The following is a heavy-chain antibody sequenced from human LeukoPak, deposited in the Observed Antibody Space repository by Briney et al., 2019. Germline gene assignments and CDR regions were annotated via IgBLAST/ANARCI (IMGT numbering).Heavy chain of an antibody. CDR3: AREVWGQVYFDY. CDR2: ISYDGSNK. V-gene: IGHV3-30-3*01. Sequence: RRSLRLSCAASGFTFSTYAMHWVRQAPGKGLEWVAVISYDGSNKYYADSVKGRFTISRDNSKNTLYLQMNSLRAEDTAVYYCAREVWGQVYFDYWGQGTLVTVSS. CDR1: GFTFSTYA. J-gene: IGHJ4*02. D-gene: IGHD7-27*01.